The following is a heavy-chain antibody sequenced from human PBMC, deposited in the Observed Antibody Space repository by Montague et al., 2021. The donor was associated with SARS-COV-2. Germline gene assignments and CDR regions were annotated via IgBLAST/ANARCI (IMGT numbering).Heavy chain of an antibody. CDR2: IYYTGST. D-gene: IGHD3-22*01. J-gene: IGHJ6*04. Sequence: SETLSLTCTVSGGSISSSSYYWGWIRQPPGKGLEWIGSIYYTGSTYYXXXLKSRVTMSVDTSKNQFSLKLSSVTAADTAVYYCARDTRIAMLVVVTRYGLDVWGKGTTVTVSS. CDR1: GGSISSSSYY. CDR3: ARDTRIAMLVVVTRYGLDV. V-gene: IGHV4-39*07.